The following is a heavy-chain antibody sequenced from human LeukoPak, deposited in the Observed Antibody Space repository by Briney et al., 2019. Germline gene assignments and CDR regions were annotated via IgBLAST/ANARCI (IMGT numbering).Heavy chain of an antibody. V-gene: IGHV3-64*01. CDR2: ISSNGGST. CDR1: GFTFSGSA. J-gene: IGHJ4*02. CDR3: ARSRDGYNSRGLFDY. D-gene: IGHD5-24*01. Sequence: PGGSLRLSCAASGFTFSGSALHWVRQAPGKGLEYVSAISSNGGSTYYANSVKGRFTISRDNSKNTLYLQMGSLRAEDMAVYYCARSRDGYNSRGLFDYWGQGTLVTVSS.